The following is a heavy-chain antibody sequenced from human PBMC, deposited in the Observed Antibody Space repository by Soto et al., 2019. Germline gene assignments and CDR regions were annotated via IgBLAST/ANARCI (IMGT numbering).Heavy chain of an antibody. J-gene: IGHJ3*02. CDR3: ARDPSGYSYGLHAFDI. CDR1: GFTVSSNY. Sequence: GESLKISCAASGFTVSSNYMSWVRQAPGKGLGWVSVIYSGGSTYYADSVKGRFTISRDNSKNTLYLQMNSLRAEDTAVYYCARDPSGYSYGLHAFDIWGQGTMVTVSS. V-gene: IGHV3-66*01. CDR2: IYSGGST. D-gene: IGHD5-18*01.